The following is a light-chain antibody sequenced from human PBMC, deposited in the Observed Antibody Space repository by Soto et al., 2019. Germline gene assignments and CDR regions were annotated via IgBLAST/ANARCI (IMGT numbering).Light chain of an antibody. V-gene: IGKV1-8*01. CDR1: QGISSY. Sequence: AIRMTQSPSSFSASTGDRVTITCRASQGISSYLAWYQQKPGKAPKLLIYAASTLQSGVQSRFSGSGSGTDFTLTIIRLEPEDFAVYYCKQYDISPWTFGQGTKVDIK. J-gene: IGKJ1*01. CDR2: AAS. CDR3: KQYDISPWT.